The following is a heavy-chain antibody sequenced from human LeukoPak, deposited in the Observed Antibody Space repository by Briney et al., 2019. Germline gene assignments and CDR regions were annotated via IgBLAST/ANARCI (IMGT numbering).Heavy chain of an antibody. J-gene: IGHJ6*02. CDR3: AKDTCSGGSCYYYYGMDV. CDR2: ISNSGGST. Sequence: GGSLRLSCAASGFTFSSYAMSWVRQAPGKGLEWVSVISNSGGSTFYADSVKGRFTISRDNSKNTLYLQMISLRAEDTAVYYCAKDTCSGGSCYYYYGMDVWGQGTTVTVSS. D-gene: IGHD2-15*01. CDR1: GFTFSSYA. V-gene: IGHV3-23*01.